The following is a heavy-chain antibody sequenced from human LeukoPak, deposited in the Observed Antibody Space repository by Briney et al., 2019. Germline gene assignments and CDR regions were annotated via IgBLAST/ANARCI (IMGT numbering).Heavy chain of an antibody. CDR2: IKPDGGDK. Sequence: GGSLRLSCAGSGFTFSNYWMTWVRQAPGKGLEWVANIKPDGGDKHYVESVKGRFTISRDNAKNSLYLQMSSLRAEDTAMYYCGRQTERDAYNRYWGQGTLVTVSS. J-gene: IGHJ4*02. V-gene: IGHV3-7*05. D-gene: IGHD5-24*01. CDR3: GRQTERDAYNRY. CDR1: GFTFSNYW.